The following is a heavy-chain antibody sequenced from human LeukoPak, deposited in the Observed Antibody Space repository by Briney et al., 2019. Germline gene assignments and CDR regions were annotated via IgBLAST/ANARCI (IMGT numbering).Heavy chain of an antibody. D-gene: IGHD2-2*01. J-gene: IGHJ5*02. V-gene: IGHV4-31*03. CDR2: IYYSGST. Sequence: SETLSLTCTVSGGSISSGGYYWSWIRQHPGKGLEWIGYIYYSGSTYYNPSLKSRVTISVDTSKNQFSLKLSSVTAADTAVYYCARDQVPAATGNWFDPWGQGTLVTVSS. CDR3: ARDQVPAATGNWFDP. CDR1: GGSISSGGYY.